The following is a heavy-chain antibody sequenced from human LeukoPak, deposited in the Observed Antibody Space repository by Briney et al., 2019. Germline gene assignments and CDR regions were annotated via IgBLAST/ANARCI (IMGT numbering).Heavy chain of an antibody. Sequence: GGSLRLSCAASGFTFSCYWMSWVRQAPGKGLEWVAIVKQDGSEKYYVDSVKGRFTISRDNAKNSLYLQMNSLRAEDTAVYYCASLDCSGGSCYGWGQGTLVTVSS. CDR1: GFTFSCYW. V-gene: IGHV3-7*01. J-gene: IGHJ4*02. CDR2: VKQDGSEK. D-gene: IGHD2-15*01. CDR3: ASLDCSGGSCYG.